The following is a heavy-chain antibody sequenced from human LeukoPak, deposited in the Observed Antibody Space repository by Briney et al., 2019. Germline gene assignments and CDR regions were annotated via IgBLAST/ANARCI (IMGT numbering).Heavy chain of an antibody. D-gene: IGHD5-24*01. CDR1: GFTFSSYS. J-gene: IGHJ3*02. Sequence: GGSLRLSCAASGFTFSSYSMNWVRQAPGKGLEWVSYISSSSTIYYADSVKGRFTISRDNAKNSLYLQMNSLRAEDTAVYYCARDPGPRDGYNLGDAFDIWGQGTMVTVSS. CDR2: ISSSSTI. CDR3: ARDPGPRDGYNLGDAFDI. V-gene: IGHV3-48*04.